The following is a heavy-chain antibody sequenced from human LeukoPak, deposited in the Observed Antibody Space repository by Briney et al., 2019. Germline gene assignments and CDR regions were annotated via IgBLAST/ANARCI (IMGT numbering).Heavy chain of an antibody. V-gene: IGHV4-38-2*02. D-gene: IGHD3-16*02. CDR1: GYSITRGCY. Sequence: PSETLSLTCAVSGYSITRGCYWGWIRPPPGRGLEWIASMYQSGTTYYNPSLKSRITILMDTSRNQISLRLSSVTAADTAVYYCVRDCPGGACYLDYWGQGALVTVSS. CDR3: VRDCPGGACYLDY. CDR2: MYQSGTT. J-gene: IGHJ4*02.